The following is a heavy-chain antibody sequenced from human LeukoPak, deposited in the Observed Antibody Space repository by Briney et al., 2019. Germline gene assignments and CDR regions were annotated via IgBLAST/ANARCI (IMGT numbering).Heavy chain of an antibody. CDR3: ARVRYYGSGAGQYWYFDL. V-gene: IGHV1-69*13. Sequence: SVKVSCKASGGTFSSYAISWVRQAPGQGLEWMGGIIPIFDTANYAQKFQDRVTITADESTSTAYMYLSSLRSEDTAMYYCARVRYYGSGAGQYWYFDLWGRGTLVTVSS. J-gene: IGHJ2*01. CDR2: IIPIFDTA. CDR1: GGTFSSYA. D-gene: IGHD3-10*01.